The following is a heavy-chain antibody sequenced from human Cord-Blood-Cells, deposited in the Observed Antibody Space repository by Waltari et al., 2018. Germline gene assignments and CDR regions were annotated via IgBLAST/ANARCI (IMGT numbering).Heavy chain of an antibody. D-gene: IGHD7-27*01. J-gene: IGHJ2*01. CDR1: GFTFSSYA. V-gene: IGHV3-30-3*01. CDR2: ISYEGSNK. CDR3: ARGNWGDWYFDL. Sequence: QVQLVESGGGVVQPGRSLRLACAASGFTFSSYAMHWVRQAPGKGLEWVAFISYEGSNKYYADSVKGRFTISRDNSKNTLYLQMNSLRAEDTAVYYCARGNWGDWYFDLWGRGTLVTVSS.